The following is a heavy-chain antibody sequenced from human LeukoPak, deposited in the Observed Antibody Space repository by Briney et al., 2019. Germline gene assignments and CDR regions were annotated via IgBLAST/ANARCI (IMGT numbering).Heavy chain of an antibody. J-gene: IGHJ4*02. CDR2: ISAYNGNT. D-gene: IGHD2-15*01. Sequence: ASVKVSCKASGYTFTSYGISWVRQAPGQGLEWMGWISAYNGNTNYAQKLQGRVTMTTDTSTSTAYMELRSLRSDDTAVYYCARDRLLPSSWSFRVGLDYWGQGTLVTVSS. V-gene: IGHV1-18*01. CDR3: ARDRLLPSSWSFRVGLDY. CDR1: GYTFTSYG.